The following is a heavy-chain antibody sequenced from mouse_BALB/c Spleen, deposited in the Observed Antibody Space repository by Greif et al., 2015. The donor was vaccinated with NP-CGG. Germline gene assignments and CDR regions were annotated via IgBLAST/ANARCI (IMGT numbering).Heavy chain of an antibody. Sequence: EVMLVESGGGLVQPGGSLKLSCAASGFTFSSYGMSWVRQTPDKRLELVATINSNGGSTYYPDSVKGRFTISRDNAKNTLYLQMSSLKSEDTAMYYCAREAYYYGSSYWYFDVWGAGTTVTVSS. CDR3: AREAYYYGSSYWYFDV. CDR1: GFTFSSYG. V-gene: IGHV5-6-3*01. D-gene: IGHD1-1*01. J-gene: IGHJ1*01. CDR2: INSNGGST.